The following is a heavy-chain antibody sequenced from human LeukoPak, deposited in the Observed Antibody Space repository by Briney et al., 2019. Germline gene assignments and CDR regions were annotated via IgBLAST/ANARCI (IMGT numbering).Heavy chain of an antibody. J-gene: IGHJ6*02. CDR3: ARGDPADDYHGMDV. CDR1: GYTFTSYG. Sequence: ASVKVSRTASGYTFTSYGISWVRQAPGQGLEWMGWISAYNGNTNYAQKLQGRVTMTTDTSTSTAYMELRSLRSDDTAVYYCARGDPADDYHGMDVWGQGTTVTVSS. V-gene: IGHV1-18*01. CDR2: ISAYNGNT.